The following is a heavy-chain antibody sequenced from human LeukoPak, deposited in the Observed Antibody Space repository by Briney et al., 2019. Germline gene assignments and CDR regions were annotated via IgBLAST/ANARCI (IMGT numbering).Heavy chain of an antibody. V-gene: IGHV3-48*01. CDR2: ISSSSSTI. D-gene: IGHD3-9*01. CDR1: GFIFSSYS. Sequence: PGGSLRLSCAASGFIFSSYSMNWVRQAPGKGLEWVSYISSSSSTIYYADSVKGRFTISRDNAKNSLYLQMNSLRAEDTAVYYCARDGYDILTGGHDYWGQGTLVTVSS. J-gene: IGHJ4*02. CDR3: ARDGYDILTGGHDY.